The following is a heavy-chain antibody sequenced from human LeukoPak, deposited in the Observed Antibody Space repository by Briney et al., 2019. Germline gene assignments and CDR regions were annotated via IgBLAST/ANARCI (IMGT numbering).Heavy chain of an antibody. CDR3: AREKLWFGESIDY. CDR1: GGSISSSSYY. Sequence: SETLSLTCTVSGGSISSSSYYWGWIRQPPGKGLEWIGSIYYSGSTYYNPSLKSRVTISVDTSKNQFSLKLSSVTAADTAVYYCAREKLWFGESIDYWGQGTLVTVSS. CDR2: IYYSGST. D-gene: IGHD3-10*01. J-gene: IGHJ4*02. V-gene: IGHV4-39*07.